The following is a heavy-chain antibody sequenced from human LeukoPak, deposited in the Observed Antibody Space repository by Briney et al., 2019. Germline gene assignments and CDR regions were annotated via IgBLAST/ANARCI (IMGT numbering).Heavy chain of an antibody. D-gene: IGHD6-19*01. V-gene: IGHV5-51*01. CDR2: LYPGDSDT. CDR3: ARLYLPYTSAWYGSAFDI. J-gene: IGHJ3*02. CDR1: GYSFTSYW. Sequence: GESLKISCKSSGYSFTSYWIAWVRQMPGKGLEWMGLLYPGDSDTRYSPSFQGQVTISADRSITTAYLQWSSLKASDTAMYYCARLYLPYTSAWYGSAFDIWGQGTMVTVSS.